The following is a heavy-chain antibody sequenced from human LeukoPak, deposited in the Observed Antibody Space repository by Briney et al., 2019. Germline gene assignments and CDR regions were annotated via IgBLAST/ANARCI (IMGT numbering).Heavy chain of an antibody. CDR1: AFTFSSYW. CDR3: ARDLVRDYVWGSSEDY. D-gene: IGHD3-16*01. V-gene: IGHV3-7*01. Sequence: GGSPRLSCAASAFTFSSYWMSWVRQAPGKGLEWVANIKQDGIEKYYMDSVRGRVTISRDNTKNSLYLQMNSMRGEDTAVYYYARDLVRDYVWGSSEDYWGQGTLVTVSS. CDR2: IKQDGIEK. J-gene: IGHJ4*02.